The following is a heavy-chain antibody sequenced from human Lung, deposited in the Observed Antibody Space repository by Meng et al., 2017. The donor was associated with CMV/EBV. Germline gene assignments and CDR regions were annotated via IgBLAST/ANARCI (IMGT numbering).Heavy chain of an antibody. CDR3: ASGGNCSSTSCYVY. CDR1: GFTVSSNY. D-gene: IGHD2-2*01. CDR2: IYSGGST. Sequence: GGSLRLXCAASGFTVSSNYMSWVRQAPGKGLEWVSVIYSGGSTYYADSVKGRFTISRDNSKNTLYLQMNSLRAEDTAVYYCASGGNCSSTSCYVYWGQGTXVTVAS. J-gene: IGHJ4*02. V-gene: IGHV3-53*01.